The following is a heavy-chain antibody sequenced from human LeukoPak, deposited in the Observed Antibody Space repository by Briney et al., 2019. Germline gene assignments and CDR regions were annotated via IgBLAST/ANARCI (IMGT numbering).Heavy chain of an antibody. CDR2: ISYDGSNK. CDR3: ARGYDSSGYYRLDY. D-gene: IGHD3-22*01. CDR1: GFTFSSYA. Sequence: GGSLRLSCAASGFTFSSYAMHWVRQVPGKGLEWVAVISYDGSNKYYADSVKGRFTISRDNSKNTLYLQMNSLRAEDTAVYYCARGYDSSGYYRLDYWGQGTLVTVSS. J-gene: IGHJ4*02. V-gene: IGHV3-30-3*01.